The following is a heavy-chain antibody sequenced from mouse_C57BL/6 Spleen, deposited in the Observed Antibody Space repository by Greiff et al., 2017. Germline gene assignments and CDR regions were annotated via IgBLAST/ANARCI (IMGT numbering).Heavy chain of an antibody. CDR3: AREDYYGSSGDYFDY. CDR1: GYAFSSSW. CDR2: IYPGDGDT. D-gene: IGHD1-1*01. V-gene: IGHV1-82*01. J-gene: IGHJ2*01. Sequence: VQLQQSGPELVKPGASVKISCKASGYAFSSSWMNWVKQRPGKGLEWIGRIYPGDGDTNYNGKFKGKATLTADKSSSTAYMQLSSLTSEDSAVYFCAREDYYGSSGDYFDYWGQGTTLTVSS.